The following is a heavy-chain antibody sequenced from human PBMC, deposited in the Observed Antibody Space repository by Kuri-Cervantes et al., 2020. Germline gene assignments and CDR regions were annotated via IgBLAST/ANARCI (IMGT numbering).Heavy chain of an antibody. Sequence: GESLKISCAASGFTFSSYGMHWVRQAPGKGLEWVAVIWYDGSNKYYADSVKGRFIISRDNSKNTLDLQMNSLRAEDTAVYYCARDRGMMLLWFGGGMDVRGQGTTVTVSS. CDR2: IWYDGSNK. CDR1: GFTFSSYG. D-gene: IGHD3-10*01. CDR3: ARDRGMMLLWFGGGMDV. V-gene: IGHV3-33*08. J-gene: IGHJ6*02.